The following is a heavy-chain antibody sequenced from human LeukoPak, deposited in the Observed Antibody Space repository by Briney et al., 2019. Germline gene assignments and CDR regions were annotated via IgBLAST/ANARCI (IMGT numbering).Heavy chain of an antibody. J-gene: IGHJ6*02. CDR2: INHNGNVN. CDR1: GFTFSSYW. Sequence: GGSLRLSYAASGFTFSSYWMNWARQAPGKGLEWVASINHNGNVNYYVDSVKGRFTISRDNAKNPLYLQMSNLRAEDTAVYFCARGGGLDVWGQGATVTASS. V-gene: IGHV3-7*03. D-gene: IGHD3-16*01. CDR3: ARGGGLDV.